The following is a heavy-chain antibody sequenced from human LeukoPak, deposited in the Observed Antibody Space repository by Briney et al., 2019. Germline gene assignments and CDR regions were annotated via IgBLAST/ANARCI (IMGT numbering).Heavy chain of an antibody. D-gene: IGHD4-17*01. Sequence: SETLSLTCSVSGDSISTSSYYWGWIRQPPGKGLEWIGTIYYSGSTYYNPSLKSRVTISVDTSKNQFSLKLSSVTAADTALYYCARVPTVTFFDYWGQGTLVTVSS. V-gene: IGHV4-39*07. CDR1: GDSISTSSYY. CDR3: ARVPTVTFFDY. CDR2: IYYSGST. J-gene: IGHJ4*02.